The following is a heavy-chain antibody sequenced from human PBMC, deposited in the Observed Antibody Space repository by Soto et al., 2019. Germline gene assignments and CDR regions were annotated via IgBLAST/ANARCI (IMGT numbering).Heavy chain of an antibody. CDR2: IIPVFGTA. Sequence: QVQLVQSGAEVKKPGSSVKVSCKASGGSLSNYGISWVRQAPGQGLEWMGGIIPVFGTANYAQEFRGRVTIPADDSTSIVYVDVNSLRSEDTAVYYCARGDATKIVVTTYYAMDVWGQGTTVTVSS. J-gene: IGHJ6*02. CDR3: ARGDATKIVVTTYYAMDV. CDR1: GGSLSNYG. V-gene: IGHV1-69*12. D-gene: IGHD3-9*01.